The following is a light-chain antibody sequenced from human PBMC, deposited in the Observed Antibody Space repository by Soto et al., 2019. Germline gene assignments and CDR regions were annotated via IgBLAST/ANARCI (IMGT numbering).Light chain of an antibody. CDR2: GAS. CDR3: QQYNNWWT. Sequence: EIVMTQSPATLSVSPGERATLSCRASQSVSSNLAWYQQKPGQAPRLLIYGASRRATGTPDRFSVSGSGTDFTLTISRLEPGDFAVYYCQQYNNWWTFGQGTKVDI. J-gene: IGKJ1*01. V-gene: IGKV3D-15*01. CDR1: QSVSSN.